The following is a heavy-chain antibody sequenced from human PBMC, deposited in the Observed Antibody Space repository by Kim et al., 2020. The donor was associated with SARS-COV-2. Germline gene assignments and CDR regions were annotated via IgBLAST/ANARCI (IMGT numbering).Heavy chain of an antibody. CDR2: IIPILGIA. Sequence: SVKVSCKASGGTFSSYAISWVRQAPGQGLEWMGRIIPILGIANYAQKFQGRVTITADKSTSTAYMELSSLRSEDTAVYYCARLRVRFGGVIGLYYYGMDVWGQGTTVTVSS. CDR3: ARLRVRFGGVIGLYYYGMDV. J-gene: IGHJ6*02. V-gene: IGHV1-69*04. D-gene: IGHD3-16*02. CDR1: GGTFSSYA.